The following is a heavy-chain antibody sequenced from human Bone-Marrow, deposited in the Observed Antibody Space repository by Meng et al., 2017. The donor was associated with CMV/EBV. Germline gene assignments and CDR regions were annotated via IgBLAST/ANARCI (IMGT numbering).Heavy chain of an antibody. CDR2: ISGYNGNT. CDR1: GVTFDSYG. V-gene: IGHV1-18*01. CDR3: ATLGFWGDYFDH. D-gene: IGHD3-16*01. J-gene: IGHJ4*02. Sequence: ASVKVSCKASGVTFDSYGITWARQAPGQGLEWMGWISGYNGNTNYAQKFQDRPTMTTNTSSTTAYMELRRLRSDDTAVYYCATLGFWGDYFDHWGQGTLVTVSS.